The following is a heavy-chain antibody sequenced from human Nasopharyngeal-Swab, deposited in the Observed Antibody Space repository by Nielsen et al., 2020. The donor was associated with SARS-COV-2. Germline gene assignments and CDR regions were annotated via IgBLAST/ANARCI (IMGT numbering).Heavy chain of an antibody. CDR2: MNPHSGNT. CDR1: GYTFTSYD. V-gene: IGHV1-8*01. Sequence: ASVKVSCKVSGYTFTSYDINWVRQGTGQGLEWMGWMNPHSGNTGYAQNFQGRVSMTRNTSISTAYMELRSLRLEDTAMYYCARKGAMDVWGQGTTVTVSS. J-gene: IGHJ6*02. CDR3: ARKGAMDV.